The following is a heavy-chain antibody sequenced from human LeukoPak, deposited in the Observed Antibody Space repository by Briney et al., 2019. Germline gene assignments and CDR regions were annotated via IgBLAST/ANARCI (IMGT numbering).Heavy chain of an antibody. CDR1: GYTFTSYG. Sequence: ASVKVSCKASGYTFTSYGISWVRQAPGQGLEWMGWISAYNGNTNYAQKLQGRVTMTTDTSTSTAYMELSSLRSEDTAVYYCARAPRYSSSDNWFDPWGQGTLVTVSS. V-gene: IGHV1-18*01. CDR3: ARAPRYSSSDNWFDP. D-gene: IGHD6-13*01. J-gene: IGHJ5*02. CDR2: ISAYNGNT.